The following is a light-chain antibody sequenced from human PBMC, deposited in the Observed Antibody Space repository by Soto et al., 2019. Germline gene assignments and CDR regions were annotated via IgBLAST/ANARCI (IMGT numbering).Light chain of an antibody. CDR3: QQYGGSPRT. J-gene: IGKJ1*01. V-gene: IGKV3-15*01. Sequence: EIVMPQSPATLSVSPGERATLSCRASRTVSINLAWYQQKPGQAHRLLIYGASTRATGVPARFTGSGSGTDFTLTISRLEPEEFAVYYCQQYGGSPRTVGQGTKVDIK. CDR2: GAS. CDR1: RTVSIN.